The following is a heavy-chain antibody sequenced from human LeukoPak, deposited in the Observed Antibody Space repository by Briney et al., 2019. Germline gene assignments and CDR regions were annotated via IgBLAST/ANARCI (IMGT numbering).Heavy chain of an antibody. D-gene: IGHD3-22*01. CDR1: GFTFSAYA. CDR2: ISGSGGST. Sequence: GGSLRLSCAASGFTFSAYAMSWVRQAPGKGLEWVSGISGSGGSTYYADSVKGRFTISRDNSKNTVYLQMNSLRAEDTAVYYCTKDYYYDSSGYYLLGFDYWGQGILVTVSS. V-gene: IGHV3-23*01. CDR3: TKDYYYDSSGYYLLGFDY. J-gene: IGHJ4*02.